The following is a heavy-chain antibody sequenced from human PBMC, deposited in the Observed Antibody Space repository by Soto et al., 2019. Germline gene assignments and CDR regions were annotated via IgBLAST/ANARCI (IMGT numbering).Heavy chain of an antibody. D-gene: IGHD1-26*01. V-gene: IGHV3-30-3*01. J-gene: IGHJ4*02. CDR3: NGGSPLGDY. CDR1: GFTFSSYA. Sequence: PGGSLRLSCAASGFTFSSYAMHWVRQAPGKGLEWVAVISYDGSNKYYADSVKGRFTISRDNSKNTLYLQMNSLRAEDTAVYYCNGGSPLGDYWGQGTLVTVSS. CDR2: ISYDGSNK.